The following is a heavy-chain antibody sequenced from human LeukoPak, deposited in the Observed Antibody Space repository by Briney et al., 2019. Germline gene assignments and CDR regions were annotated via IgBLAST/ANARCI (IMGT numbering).Heavy chain of an antibody. CDR3: ARGYSIDY. V-gene: IGHV4-39*01. D-gene: IGHD5-12*01. CDR1: GGSIGGSSYY. CDR2: IYYSGTI. J-gene: IGHJ4*02. Sequence: KPSETLSLTCTVSGGSIGGSSYYWGWIRQPPGKGLEWIGSIYYSGTIYYNPSLKSRVTISVDTSKNQFSLKLSSVTAADTAVYYCARGYSIDYWGQGTLVTVSS.